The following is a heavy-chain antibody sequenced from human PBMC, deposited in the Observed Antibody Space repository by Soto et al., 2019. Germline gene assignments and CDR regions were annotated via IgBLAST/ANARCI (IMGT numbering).Heavy chain of an antibody. J-gene: IGHJ4*02. V-gene: IGHV4-31*03. CDR2: IYYSGST. Sequence: SETLSLTCTVSGGSISSGGYYWSWIRQHPGKGLEWIGYIYYSGSTYYNPSLKSRVTISVDTSKNQFSLKLSTVTAADTAVYYCARDTRRHFNPIDYSGQAALVTLFS. D-gene: IGHD3-3*02. CDR3: ARDTRRHFNPIDY. CDR1: GGSISSGGYY.